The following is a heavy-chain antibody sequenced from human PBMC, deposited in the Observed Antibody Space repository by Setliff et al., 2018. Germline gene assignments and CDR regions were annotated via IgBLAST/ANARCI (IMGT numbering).Heavy chain of an antibody. CDR2: IYPSDSDI. Sequence: GESLKISCKGSGYNFINYWIGWVRQMPGKGLEWMGIIYPSDSDIRYSPSFQGQVTISADKSISTAYLQWSSLKASDTAIYYCSRPAYSSRWYEIKGFDYWGQGTLVTSP. J-gene: IGHJ4*02. CDR1: GYNFINYW. V-gene: IGHV5-51*01. D-gene: IGHD6-13*01. CDR3: SRPAYSSRWYEIKGFDY.